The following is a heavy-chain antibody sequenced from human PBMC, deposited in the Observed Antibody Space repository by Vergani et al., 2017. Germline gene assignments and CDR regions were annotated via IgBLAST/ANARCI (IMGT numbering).Heavy chain of an antibody. CDR1: GGTFSSYA. D-gene: IGHD6-13*01. V-gene: IGHV1-69*01. Sequence: QVQLVQSGAEVKKPGSLVKVSCKASGGTFSSYAISWVRQAPGQGLEWMGGIIPIFGTANYAQKFQGRVTITADESTSTAYMELSSLRSEDTAVYYCAGEGSMAAAGRYNWFDPWGEGTLVTVSS. CDR3: AGEGSMAAAGRYNWFDP. J-gene: IGHJ5*02. CDR2: IIPIFGTA.